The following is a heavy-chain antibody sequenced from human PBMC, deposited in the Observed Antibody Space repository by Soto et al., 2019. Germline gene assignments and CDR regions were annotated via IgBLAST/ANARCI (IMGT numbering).Heavy chain of an antibody. Sequence: GGSLRLSCAASGFTFSSYAMSWVRQAPGKGLEWVSAISGSGGSTYYADSVKGRFTISRDNSKNTLYLQMNSLRAEDTAVYYCAKGAWSSSGEYYYYGMDVWGQGTTVTVSS. CDR3: AKGAWSSSGEYYYYGMDV. CDR1: GFTFSSYA. D-gene: IGHD6-6*01. V-gene: IGHV3-23*01. J-gene: IGHJ6*02. CDR2: ISGSGGST.